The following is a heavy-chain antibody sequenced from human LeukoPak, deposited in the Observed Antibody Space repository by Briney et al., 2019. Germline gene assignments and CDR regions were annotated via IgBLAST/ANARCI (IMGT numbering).Heavy chain of an antibody. V-gene: IGHV3-7*01. CDR3: ARDGTRATFWSGLLYEYYYGYMDV. J-gene: IGHJ6*03. D-gene: IGHD3-3*01. Sequence: AGGSLRLSCGASGFPFSIYWMSGVRQARGKGREWVVNIKQGGSEKYCVDSVKGRFTISRDNAKNSLYLQMNSLRAEDTAVYYCARDGTRATFWSGLLYEYYYGYMDVWGKGTTVTVSS. CDR1: GFPFSIYW. CDR2: IKQGGSEK.